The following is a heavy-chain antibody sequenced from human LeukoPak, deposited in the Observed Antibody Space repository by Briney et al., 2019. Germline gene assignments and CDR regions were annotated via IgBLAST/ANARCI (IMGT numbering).Heavy chain of an antibody. Sequence: SVKVSCKASGGTFSSYTISWVRQAPGQGFEWMGRIIPILGIANYAQKFQGRVTITADKSTSTAYMELSSLRSEDTAVYYCAREAVTTVFWFDPWGQGTLVTVSS. D-gene: IGHD4-11*01. J-gene: IGHJ5*02. CDR3: AREAVTTVFWFDP. V-gene: IGHV1-69*04. CDR2: IIPILGIA. CDR1: GGTFSSYT.